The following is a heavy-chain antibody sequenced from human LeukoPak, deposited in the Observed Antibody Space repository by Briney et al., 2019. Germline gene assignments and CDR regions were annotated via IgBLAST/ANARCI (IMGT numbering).Heavy chain of an antibody. V-gene: IGHV4-39*01. D-gene: IGHD2-15*01. CDR1: GGSISSSSYY. CDR3: ARGGRGWFDP. CDR2: IYYSGST. Sequence: SETLSLTCTVSGGSISSSSYYWGWIRQPPGKGLEWIGSIYYSGSTYYNPSLKSRVTISVDTSKNQFSLKLSSVTAADTAVYYCARGGRGWFDPWGQGTLVTVSS. J-gene: IGHJ5*02.